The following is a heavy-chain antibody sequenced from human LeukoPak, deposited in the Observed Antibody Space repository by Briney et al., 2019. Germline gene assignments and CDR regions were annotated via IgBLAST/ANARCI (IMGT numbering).Heavy chain of an antibody. CDR1: GFTFSSFP. Sequence: PGGSLRLSCAASGFTFSSFPMNWVRQAPGKGLEWVSAITGSGGAIYYAASVKGRFTISRDNSKNRLYLQMDFLRAEDTAVYYCAKITSEGSWGQGTLVTVSS. J-gene: IGHJ5*02. CDR3: AKITSEGS. CDR2: ITGSGGAI. D-gene: IGHD3-10*01. V-gene: IGHV3-23*01.